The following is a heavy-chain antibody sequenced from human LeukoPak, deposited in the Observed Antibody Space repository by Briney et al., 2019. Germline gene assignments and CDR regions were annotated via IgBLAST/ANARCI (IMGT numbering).Heavy chain of an antibody. CDR2: ISGSGGSI. CDR1: GFTFSNYG. CDR3: AKGDTGIIRRYYFDY. D-gene: IGHD5-18*01. Sequence: GGSLRLSCAASGFTFSNYGMSWARQAPGKGLEWVSTISGSGGSIYYADSVKGRFTISRDNSKNTLYLQMSSLRAEDTAVYYCAKGDTGIIRRYYFDYWGQGALGTVSS. V-gene: IGHV3-23*01. J-gene: IGHJ4*02.